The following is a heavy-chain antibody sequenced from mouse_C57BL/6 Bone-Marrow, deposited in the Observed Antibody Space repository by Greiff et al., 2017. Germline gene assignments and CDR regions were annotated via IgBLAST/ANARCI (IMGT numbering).Heavy chain of an antibody. V-gene: IGHV5-16*01. CDR3: ARSTARDAMDY. Sequence: EVKLMESEGGLVQPGSSMKLSCTASGFTFSDYYMAWVRQVPEKGLEWVANINYDGSSTYYLDSLKSRFIISRDNAKNILYLQMSSLKSEDTATYYCARSTARDAMDYWGQGTSVTVSS. CDR2: INYDGSST. J-gene: IGHJ4*01. D-gene: IGHD3-2*01. CDR1: GFTFSDYY.